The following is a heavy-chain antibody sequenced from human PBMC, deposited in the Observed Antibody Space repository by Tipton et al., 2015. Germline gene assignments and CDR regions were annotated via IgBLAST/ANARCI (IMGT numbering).Heavy chain of an antibody. CDR2: VHHSGST. D-gene: IGHD2-2*01. V-gene: IGHV4-59*08. J-gene: IGHJ1*01. CDR1: GGSISSSY. Sequence: TLSLTCSVSGGSISSSYYSWIRQPPGERLEWIGYVHHSGSTIYNPSLRSRLNISLDTSKNQFSLKLRSVTAADTAVYYCARHHGPAGPESWGQGTLLTVSS. CDR3: ARHHGPAGPES.